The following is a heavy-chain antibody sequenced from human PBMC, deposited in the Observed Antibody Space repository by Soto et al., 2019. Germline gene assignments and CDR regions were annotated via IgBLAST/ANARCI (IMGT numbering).Heavy chain of an antibody. CDR2: ISSSGSTI. V-gene: IGHV3-11*01. CDR1: GFTFSDYY. D-gene: IGHD3-9*01. J-gene: IGHJ6*03. CDR3: ARADWDQRTIFYYYYYMDV. Sequence: GGSLRLSCAASGFTFSDYYMSWIRQAPGKGLEWVSYISSSGSTIYYADFVKGRFTISRDNAKNSLYLQMNSLRAEDTAVYYCARADWDQRTIFYYYYYMDVWGKGTTVTVSS.